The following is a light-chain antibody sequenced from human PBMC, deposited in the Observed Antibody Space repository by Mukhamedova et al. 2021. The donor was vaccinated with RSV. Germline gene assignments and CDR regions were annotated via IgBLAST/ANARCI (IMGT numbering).Light chain of an antibody. J-gene: IGKJ1*01. V-gene: IGKV1-17*01. CDR2: GAS. Sequence: WYQRRVHGKAPRRLVYGASTLQSGIPSRFSGSGSGTEFTLTISSLQPEDFATYYCLQHNVYPRTFGPGTNVDIK. CDR3: LQHNVYPRT.